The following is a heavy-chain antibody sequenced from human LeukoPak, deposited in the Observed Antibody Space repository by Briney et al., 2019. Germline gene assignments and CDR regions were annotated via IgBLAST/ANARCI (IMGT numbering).Heavy chain of an antibody. J-gene: IGHJ4*02. CDR1: GYTFTGYY. D-gene: IGHD3-22*01. Sequence: EASVKVSCKASGYTFTGYYMHWVRQAAGQGLEWMGWINPNSGGTNYAQQFQGRVTMTRDTSISTAYMELTRLRSDDTAVYYCAREEGYDSSGYQAQYWGQGTLVTVSS. CDR2: INPNSGGT. V-gene: IGHV1-2*02. CDR3: AREEGYDSSGYQAQY.